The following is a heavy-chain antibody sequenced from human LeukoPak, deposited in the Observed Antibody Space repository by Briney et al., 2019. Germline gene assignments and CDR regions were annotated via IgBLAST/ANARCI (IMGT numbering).Heavy chain of an antibody. D-gene: IGHD3-3*02. CDR1: GGTFSSYA. Sequence: GASVKVSCKASGGTFSSYAISWVRPAPGQGLEWMGGIIPIFGTANYAQKFQGRVTITADESTSTTYMELSSLRSEDTAVYYCARGLPFSARFDYWGQGTLVTVSS. CDR2: IIPIFGTA. V-gene: IGHV1-69*13. CDR3: ARGLPFSARFDY. J-gene: IGHJ4*02.